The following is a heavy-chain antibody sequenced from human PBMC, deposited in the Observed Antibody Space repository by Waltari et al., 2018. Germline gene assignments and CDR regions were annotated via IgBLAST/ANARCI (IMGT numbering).Heavy chain of an antibody. CDR1: GGSFSGYY. Sequence: QVQLQQWGAGLLKPSETLSLTCAVYGGSFSGYYWSWIRQPPGKGLEWIGEINHSGSTNYNPSRKSRVTISVDTSKNQFSLKLSSVTAADTAVYYCASAVVITTRNAFDIWGQGTMVTVSS. J-gene: IGHJ3*02. D-gene: IGHD3-22*01. V-gene: IGHV4-34*01. CDR3: ASAVVITTRNAFDI. CDR2: INHSGST.